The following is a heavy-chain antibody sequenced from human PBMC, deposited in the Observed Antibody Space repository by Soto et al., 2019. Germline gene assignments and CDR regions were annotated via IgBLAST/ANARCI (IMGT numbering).Heavy chain of an antibody. J-gene: IGHJ6*02. D-gene: IGHD1-1*01. Sequence: GGSLRLSCAASRFTFSSYAMSWVRQAPGKGLEWVSFITGSGGTTFYADSVKGRFTISRDNSKNTLYLQMNSLRAEDTAVYYCAKVIQTTGTSDYYYYGMDVWGQGTTVTVSS. CDR2: ITGSGGTT. CDR1: RFTFSSYA. CDR3: AKVIQTTGTSDYYYYGMDV. V-gene: IGHV3-23*01.